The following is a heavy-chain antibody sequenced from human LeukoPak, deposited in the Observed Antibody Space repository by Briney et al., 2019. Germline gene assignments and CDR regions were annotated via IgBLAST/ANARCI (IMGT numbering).Heavy chain of an antibody. D-gene: IGHD2-2*01. V-gene: IGHV1-18*01. CDR1: GYTFTSYG. J-gene: IGHJ4*02. CDR2: ISAYNGNT. Sequence: GASVKVSCKASGYTFTSYGISWVRQAPGQGLEWMGWISAYNGNTNYAQKLQGRVTMTTDTSTSTACMELRSLRSDDTAVYYCARVDCSSTSCYRPFDYWGQGTLVTVSS. CDR3: ARVDCSSTSCYRPFDY.